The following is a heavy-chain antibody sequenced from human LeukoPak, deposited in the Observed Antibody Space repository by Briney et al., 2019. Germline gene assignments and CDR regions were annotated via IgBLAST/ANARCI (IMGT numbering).Heavy chain of an antibody. Sequence: ASVKVSCKASGYTFTSYAIHCVRQAPGQRLEWMGWINAGNGNTKYSQKFQGRVTITRDTSASTAYMELSSLRSEDTAVYYCAKVNGDNTFDYWGQGTLVTVSS. D-gene: IGHD7-27*01. CDR3: AKVNGDNTFDY. CDR1: GYTFTSYA. J-gene: IGHJ4*02. CDR2: INAGNGNT. V-gene: IGHV1-3*01.